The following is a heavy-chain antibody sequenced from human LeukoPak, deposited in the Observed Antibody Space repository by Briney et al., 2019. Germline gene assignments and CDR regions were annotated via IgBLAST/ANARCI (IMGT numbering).Heavy chain of an antibody. Sequence: SETLSLTCTVSGGSISGYYWSWIRQPPGKGLEWVGYIYCSGSTSYNPSLKGRGTISLATSKNQFSLKLSSVTAADTAVYYCATYGDYEYNWLDPWGQGTLVTVSS. J-gene: IGHJ5*02. V-gene: IGHV4-59*01. CDR3: ATYGDYEYNWLDP. CDR1: GGSISGYY. D-gene: IGHD4-17*01. CDR2: IYCSGST.